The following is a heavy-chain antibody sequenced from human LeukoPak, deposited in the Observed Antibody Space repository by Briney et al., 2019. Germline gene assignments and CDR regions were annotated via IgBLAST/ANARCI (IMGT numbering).Heavy chain of an antibody. CDR3: AGGYYYDSSGPFFMDV. CDR1: GGSMRNQY. J-gene: IGHJ6*02. CDR2: VYSTGST. V-gene: IGHV4-4*07. D-gene: IGHD3-22*01. Sequence: SETLSLTCTVSGGSMRNQYWSWIWQPAGKGPEYIGRVYSTGSTNDNPSLRGRVALSVDTSNNQFSLRLNSVTAADTAVYYCAGGYYYDSSGPFFMDVWGQGTTVTVSS.